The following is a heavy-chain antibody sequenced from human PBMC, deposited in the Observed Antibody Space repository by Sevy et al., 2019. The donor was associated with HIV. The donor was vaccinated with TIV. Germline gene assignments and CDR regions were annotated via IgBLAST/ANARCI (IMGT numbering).Heavy chain of an antibody. CDR1: GFTVSSNY. Sequence: SLRLSCAASGFTVSSNYMSWVRQSPGKGLEWVSVIYSGGSTYYADSVKGRFTISRANSKHTLYLQMNSLRAADTAVYYCARDSPQYYYASSGYYPYNGMDVWGQGTRVTVS. D-gene: IGHD3-22*01. J-gene: IGHJ6*02. V-gene: IGHV3-53*01. CDR3: ARDSPQYYYASSGYYPYNGMDV. CDR2: IYSGGST.